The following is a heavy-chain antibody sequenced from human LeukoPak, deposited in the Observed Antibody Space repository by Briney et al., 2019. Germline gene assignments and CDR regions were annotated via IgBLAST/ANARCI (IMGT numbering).Heavy chain of an antibody. V-gene: IGHV4-61*02. Sequence: PSETLSLTCTVSGGSISSGSYYWSWIRQPAGKGLEWIGRIYTSGSTNYNPSLKSRDTISVDTSKNQFSLKLSSVTAADTAVYYCARGDSSGWYHFDYWGQGTLVTVSS. J-gene: IGHJ4*02. CDR2: IYTSGST. CDR1: GGSISSGSYY. CDR3: ARGDSSGWYHFDY. D-gene: IGHD6-19*01.